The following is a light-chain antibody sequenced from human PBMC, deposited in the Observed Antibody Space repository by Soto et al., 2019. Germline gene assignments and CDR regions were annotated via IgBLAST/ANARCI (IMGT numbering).Light chain of an antibody. V-gene: IGKV1-33*01. J-gene: IGKJ5*01. Sequence: DIQMTQCPSSLSASIVYRVTITCXASQTVNTYLHWYQQKPGKAPKLLIYAASNLGTGVPSRFSGSGSGTDFTFTISSLQPEDFAVYYCQQYNNWPPITFGQGTRLEIK. CDR3: QQYNNWPPIT. CDR1: QTVNTY. CDR2: AAS.